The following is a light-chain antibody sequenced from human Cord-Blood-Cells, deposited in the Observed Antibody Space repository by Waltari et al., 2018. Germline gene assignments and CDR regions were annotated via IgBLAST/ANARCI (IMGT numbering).Light chain of an antibody. CDR1: SLRSNY. V-gene: IGLV3-19*01. J-gene: IGLJ2*01. CDR3: NSRDSSGNPPVV. Sequence: SSELTQDPAVSVALGQTVRITCQADSLRSNYASRYQQKPGQAPVLVIYGKNNRPSGIPDRFSGSSSGNTASLTITGAQAEDEADYYCNSRDSSGNPPVVFGGGTKLTVL. CDR2: GKN.